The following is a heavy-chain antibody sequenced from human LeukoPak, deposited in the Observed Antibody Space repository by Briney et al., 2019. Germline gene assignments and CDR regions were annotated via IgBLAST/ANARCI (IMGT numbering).Heavy chain of an antibody. CDR2: INPDGGVK. CDR3: ATSHDSAGNS. D-gene: IGHD6-13*01. J-gene: IGHJ5*02. V-gene: IGHV3-7*01. CDR1: GFTFSRSW. Sequence: GSLRLSCAAXGFTFSRSWMSWVRQAPGKGLEWVANINPDGGVKYYVDSVKGRFTISRDNAKNSLYLQVTRLRAEDTAVYYCATSHDSAGNSWGQGTLVTVS.